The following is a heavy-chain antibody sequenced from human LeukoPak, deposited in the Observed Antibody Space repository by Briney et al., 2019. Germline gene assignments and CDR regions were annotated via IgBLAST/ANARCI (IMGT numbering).Heavy chain of an antibody. CDR2: INHSGST. CDR3: ARGGYSYGYPLDAFDI. V-gene: IGHV4-34*01. Sequence: SETLSLTCAVYGGSFSGYYWSWIRQPPGKGLEWIGEINHSGSTNYNPSLKSRVTISVDTSKNQFSLKLSSVTAADTAVYYCARGGYSYGYPLDAFDIWGQGTMVTVSS. CDR1: GGSFSGYY. D-gene: IGHD5-18*01. J-gene: IGHJ3*02.